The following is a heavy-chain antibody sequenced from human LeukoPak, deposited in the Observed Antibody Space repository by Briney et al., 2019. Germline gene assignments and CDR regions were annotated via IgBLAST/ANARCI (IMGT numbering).Heavy chain of an antibody. CDR2: ISYDGSNK. V-gene: IGHV3-30*04. Sequence: GGSLRLSCAASGFTFSNYAMHWLRHAPGKGLEWVAIISYDGSNKYYADSVKGRFTISRDNSKNTLYLQMNSLRADDTAVYYCARGRSGSHHFDSWGQGTLVTVPS. CDR1: GFTFSNYA. CDR3: ARGRSGSHHFDS. D-gene: IGHD3-10*01. J-gene: IGHJ4*02.